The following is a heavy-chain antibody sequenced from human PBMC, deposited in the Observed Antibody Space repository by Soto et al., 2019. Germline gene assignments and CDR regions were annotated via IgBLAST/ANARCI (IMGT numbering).Heavy chain of an antibody. Sequence: PWGSLRLSCSVSGVTFSNYCMHWVRQGPGKGPVWVSGIKSDGSSTYYADSVKGRFTISRDNARNTLHLQMNSLRAEDTGLYYCAREQQLWIGAYAHWGQGALVPVSS. CDR2: IKSDGSST. D-gene: IGHD3-10*01. J-gene: IGHJ4*02. CDR3: AREQQLWIGAYAH. CDR1: GVTFSNYC. V-gene: IGHV3-74*01.